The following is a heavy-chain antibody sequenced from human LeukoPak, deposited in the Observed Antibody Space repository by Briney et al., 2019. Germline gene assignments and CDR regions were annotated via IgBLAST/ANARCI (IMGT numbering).Heavy chain of an antibody. J-gene: IGHJ5*01. D-gene: IGHD2-15*01. V-gene: IGHV3-49*03. CDR3: SRGIGWCDF. CDR1: GFTFGDYT. Sequence: GGSLRLSCTVSGFTFGDYTMSWFRQAPGKGLEWVGFMRNKAYGGTTGYAASVKGRFTISRDDSKSIVYLQMNSLKTEDTAVYYCSRGIGWCDFWGQGTLVTVSS. CDR2: MRNKAYGGTT.